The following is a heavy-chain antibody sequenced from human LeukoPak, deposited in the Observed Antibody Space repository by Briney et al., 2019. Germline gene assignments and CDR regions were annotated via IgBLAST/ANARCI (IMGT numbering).Heavy chain of an antibody. CDR3: ARDMNGLT. CDR1: GFIFGNYR. CDR2: SNSDGSGT. D-gene: IGHD1-1*01. Sequence: GGSLRLSCATSGFIFGNYRMHWVRHAPGKGLVWVSRSNSDGSGTDYAESVKGRFTISRDNAKNTLYLHMSSLRVEDTAVYYCARDMNGLTWGQGTRVTVSS. V-gene: IGHV3-74*01. J-gene: IGHJ5*02.